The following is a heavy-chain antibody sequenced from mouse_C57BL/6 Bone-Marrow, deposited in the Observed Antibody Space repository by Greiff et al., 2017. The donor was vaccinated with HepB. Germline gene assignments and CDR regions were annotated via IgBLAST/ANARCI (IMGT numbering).Heavy chain of an antibody. D-gene: IGHD2-1*01. CDR1: GFNIKDDY. J-gene: IGHJ4*01. CDR3: TTLYDNYEGCAIDY. Sequence: EVQLQQSGAELVRPGASVKLSCTASGFNIKDDYMHWVKQRPEQGLEWIGWIDPENGDTEYAPKFQGKATITADTSSNTAYLQLSSLTSEDAAVYYCTTLYDNYEGCAIDYWGQGTSVTVSS. V-gene: IGHV14-4*01. CDR2: IDPENGDT.